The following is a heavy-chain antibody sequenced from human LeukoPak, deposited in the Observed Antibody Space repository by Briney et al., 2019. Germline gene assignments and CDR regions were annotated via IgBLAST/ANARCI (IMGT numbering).Heavy chain of an antibody. D-gene: IGHD3-22*01. Sequence: GGSLRLSCAASGFTVSSNYMSWVRQAPGKGLEWVSVIYSGGSTYYADSVKGRFTISRDNSKNTLYLQMNSLRAEDTAVYYCARESHDSSGYYLGYWGQGTLVTVSS. CDR3: ARESHDSSGYYLGY. CDR1: GFTVSSNY. CDR2: IYSGGST. J-gene: IGHJ4*02. V-gene: IGHV3-66*01.